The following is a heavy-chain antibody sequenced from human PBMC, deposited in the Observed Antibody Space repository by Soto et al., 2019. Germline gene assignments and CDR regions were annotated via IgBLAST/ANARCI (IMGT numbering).Heavy chain of an antibody. CDR2: INHSGST. J-gene: IGHJ4*02. D-gene: IGHD2-8*01. V-gene: IGHV4-34*01. CDR3: HIVLIFYSSNFVY. Sequence: PSEPLSLTCAVYGLSFSGYYWSWIRQSQGKGLEWIGEINHSGSTNYNPSLKSRVTISVDTSKNQFSLKLSSVTAADTAVYYCHIVLIFYSSNFVYCGQGTLVTVSS. CDR1: GLSFSGYY.